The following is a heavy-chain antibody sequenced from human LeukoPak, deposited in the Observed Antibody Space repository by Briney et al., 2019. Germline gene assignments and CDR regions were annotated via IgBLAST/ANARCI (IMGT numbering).Heavy chain of an antibody. J-gene: IGHJ4*02. CDR1: GFTFSSYE. V-gene: IGHV3-48*03. CDR2: ISSSGSTI. CDR3: AKPRGSNYYGSGSYYLFDY. D-gene: IGHD3-10*01. Sequence: GGSLRLSCAASGFTFSSYEMNWVRQAPGKGLEWVSYISSSGSTIYYADSVKGRFTISRDNAKNSLYLQMNSLRAEDTAVYYCAKPRGSNYYGSGSYYLFDYWGQGTLVTVSS.